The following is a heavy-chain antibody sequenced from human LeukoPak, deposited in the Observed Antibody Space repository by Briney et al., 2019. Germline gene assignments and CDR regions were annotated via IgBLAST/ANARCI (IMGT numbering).Heavy chain of an antibody. CDR3: ARPLGYCSSASCPPPDY. J-gene: IGHJ4*02. Sequence: GGSLRLSCAASGFTFSSYAMSWVRQAPGKGLEWVSAISGSGGSTYYADSVKGWFTISRDNSKNTLYLQMNSLRAEDTAVYYCARPLGYCSSASCPPPDYWGQGTLVTVSS. D-gene: IGHD2-2*01. CDR2: ISGSGGST. V-gene: IGHV3-23*01. CDR1: GFTFSSYA.